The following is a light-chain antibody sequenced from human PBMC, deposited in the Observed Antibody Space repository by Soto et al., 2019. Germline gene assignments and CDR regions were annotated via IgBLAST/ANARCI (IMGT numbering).Light chain of an antibody. Sequence: DTQMTQSPSTLSASVGDRFAITCRASQSISSWLAWYQQKPGKAPKLLIYKASTLESGVPSRFSGSGSGTEFTLTISSLQSDDSATYYCQQYNSYSWTFGQGTTVDIK. CDR2: KAS. J-gene: IGKJ1*01. CDR3: QQYNSYSWT. V-gene: IGKV1-5*03. CDR1: QSISSW.